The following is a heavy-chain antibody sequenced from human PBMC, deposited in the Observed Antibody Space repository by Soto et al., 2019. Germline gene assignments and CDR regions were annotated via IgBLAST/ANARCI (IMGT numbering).Heavy chain of an antibody. CDR3: AKAPYYYGSGSYYPHYYGMDV. CDR1: GFTFSNAW. D-gene: IGHD3-10*01. Sequence: AGGSLRLSCAASGFTFSNAWINWVRQAPGKGLEWVSAISGSGGSTYYADSVKGRFTISRDNSKNTLYLQMNSLRAEDTAVYYCAKAPYYYGSGSYYPHYYGMDVWGQGTTVTVSS. CDR2: ISGSGGST. V-gene: IGHV3-23*01. J-gene: IGHJ6*02.